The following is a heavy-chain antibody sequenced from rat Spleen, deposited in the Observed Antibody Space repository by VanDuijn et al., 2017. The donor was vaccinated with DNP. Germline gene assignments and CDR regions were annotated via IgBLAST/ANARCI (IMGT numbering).Heavy chain of an antibody. CDR1: GFTFNDYG. V-gene: IGHV5-25*01. Sequence: EVQLVESGGGLVQPGRSLKVSCAASGFTFNDYGMAWVRQTPKKGLEWVATISTGGGTTYYRDSVKGRFTISRDDAKSTLYLQMDSLRSEDTATYYCARENYYSGDYWGQGVMVTVSS. J-gene: IGHJ2*01. CDR3: ARENYYSGDY. D-gene: IGHD1-1*01. CDR2: ISTGGGTT.